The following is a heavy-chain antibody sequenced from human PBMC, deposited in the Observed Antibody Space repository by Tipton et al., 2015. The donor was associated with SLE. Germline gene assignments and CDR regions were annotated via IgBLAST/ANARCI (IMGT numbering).Heavy chain of an antibody. D-gene: IGHD6-13*01. J-gene: IGHJ6*02. V-gene: IGHV4-30-4*01. CDR1: GGSISSGDYY. Sequence: TLSLTCTVSGGSISSGDYYWSWIRQPPGKGLEWIGYIYYSGSTYYNPSLKSRVTISVDTSKNQFSLKLSSVTAADTAVYYCARDQDSGSSWYHYYYYYGMDVWGQGTTVTVSS. CDR2: IYYSGST. CDR3: ARDQDSGSSWYHYYYYYGMDV.